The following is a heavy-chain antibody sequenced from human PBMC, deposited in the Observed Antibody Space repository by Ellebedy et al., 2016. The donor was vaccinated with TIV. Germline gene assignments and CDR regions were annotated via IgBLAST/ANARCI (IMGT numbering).Heavy chain of an antibody. CDR2: IYTSGRT. CDR3: ARESSADTGHYYYYYGMDV. J-gene: IGHJ6*02. D-gene: IGHD6-19*01. Sequence: MPSETLSLTCTVSGGSISSYYWSWIRQPAGKGLEWIGRIYTSGRTNYNPSLKSRVTMSVDTSKNQFSLKLSSVTAADTAVYYCARESSADTGHYYYYYGMDVWGQGTTVTVSS. CDR1: GGSISSYY. V-gene: IGHV4-4*07.